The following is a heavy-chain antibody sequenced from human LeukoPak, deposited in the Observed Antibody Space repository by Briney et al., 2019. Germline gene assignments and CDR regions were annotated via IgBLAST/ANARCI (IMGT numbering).Heavy chain of an antibody. CDR3: ARGLGSSTRVVDY. Sequence: MPSETLSLTCTVSGGSISNYYLSWIRQPAGRGLEWIGRIYISGCTRYNHSLRRRVTMSVDTSKNKFSLKLSSVTAADTAVYYCARGLGSSTRVVDYWGQGTLVTVSS. CDR1: GGSISNYY. D-gene: IGHD6-13*01. V-gene: IGHV4-4*07. J-gene: IGHJ4*02. CDR2: IYISGCT.